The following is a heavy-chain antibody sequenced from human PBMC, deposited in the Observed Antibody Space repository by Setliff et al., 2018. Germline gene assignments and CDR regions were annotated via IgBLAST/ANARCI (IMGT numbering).Heavy chain of an antibody. V-gene: IGHV1-3*04. Sequence: ASVKVCCKASRYTFTSYGVHWVRQAPGQRLEWIGYMDTGTGKKEYSQKFRDRVTIIRDTSATTAYMELSSLRYEDTAIFYCASADVVVAPWGQGTLVTVSS. CDR2: MDTGTGKK. CDR3: ASADVVVAP. J-gene: IGHJ4*02. CDR1: RYTFTSYG. D-gene: IGHD2-21*01.